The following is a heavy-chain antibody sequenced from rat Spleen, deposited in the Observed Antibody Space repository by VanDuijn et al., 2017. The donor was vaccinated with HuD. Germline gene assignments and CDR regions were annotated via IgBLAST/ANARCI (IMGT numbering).Heavy chain of an antibody. V-gene: IGHV5-7*01. J-gene: IGHJ2*01. CDR3: ARYYYDDTYYYIDY. D-gene: IGHD1-12*02. CDR1: GFTFSDHN. CDR2: IRNGGTNT. Sequence: EVRLVESDGGFVQPGGSLKLSRAASGFTFSDHNMAWLRQVPTKGLEWVATIRNGGTNTNCRDSVKGRITISRDDARSTLYLHMDSLRSEDTATYYCARYYYDDTYYYIDYWGQGVMVTVSS.